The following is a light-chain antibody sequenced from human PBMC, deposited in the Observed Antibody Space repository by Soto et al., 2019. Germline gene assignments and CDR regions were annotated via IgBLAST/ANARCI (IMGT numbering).Light chain of an antibody. V-gene: IGKV3-15*01. CDR2: DTS. CDR1: QSVRNN. Sequence: EVVMTQSPVTLSVSPGDRATLSCRASQSVRNNLTWYQQKPGQAPRLLIFDTSARATDIPVRFTGGGSGTEFTLTNSSLQSEDSAVYYCQQYKTWPLTFGGGTKVDIK. CDR3: QQYKTWPLT. J-gene: IGKJ4*01.